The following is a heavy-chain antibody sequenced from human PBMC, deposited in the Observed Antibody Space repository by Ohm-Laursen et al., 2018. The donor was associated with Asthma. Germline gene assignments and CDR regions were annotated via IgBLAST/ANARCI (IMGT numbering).Heavy chain of an antibody. Sequence: SLRLSCSAFGFTFTSYDMYWVRQAPGKGLEFVAVIRYGGSNKYYADSVKGRFTISRDIAKNTLYLQMNSLRAEDTAVYYCARKFSSGWLFDFWGQGTLVTASS. D-gene: IGHD6-19*01. CDR1: GFTFTSYD. CDR3: ARKFSSGWLFDF. J-gene: IGHJ4*02. V-gene: IGHV3-33*08. CDR2: IRYGGSNK.